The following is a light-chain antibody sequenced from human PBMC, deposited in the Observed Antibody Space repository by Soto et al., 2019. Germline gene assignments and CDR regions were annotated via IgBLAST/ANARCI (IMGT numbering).Light chain of an antibody. Sequence: EIVMTQSPATLAVSPGERATLSCRASQIVRINVAWYQQRPGQAPRLLVYHTSNRATGIPDRFSASGSGTDLTLTISRLEPEDFAVYCCQKYESSHRTFGQGTKVDIK. J-gene: IGKJ1*01. CDR3: QKYESSHRT. CDR1: QIVRIN. V-gene: IGKV3D-15*01. CDR2: HTS.